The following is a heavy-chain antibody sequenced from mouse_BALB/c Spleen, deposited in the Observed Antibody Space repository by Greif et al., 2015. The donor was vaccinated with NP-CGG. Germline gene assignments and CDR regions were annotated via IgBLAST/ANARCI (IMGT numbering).Heavy chain of an antibody. Sequence: EVQLQQSGAELVKPGASVKLTCTASGFNIKDTYMHWVKQRPEQGLEWIGRIDPANGNTKYDPKFQGKATITADTSSNTAYLQLSSLTSEDTAVYYCAIGGYYGNYDYAMDYWGQGTSVTVSS. D-gene: IGHD2-1*01. CDR2: IDPANGNT. J-gene: IGHJ4*01. CDR3: AIGGYYGNYDYAMDY. V-gene: IGHV14-3*02. CDR1: GFNIKDTY.